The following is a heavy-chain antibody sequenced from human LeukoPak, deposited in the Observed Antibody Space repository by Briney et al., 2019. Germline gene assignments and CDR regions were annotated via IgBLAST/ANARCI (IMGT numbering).Heavy chain of an antibody. CDR1: GGSISSYY. D-gene: IGHD6-6*01. V-gene: IGHV4-59*01. Sequence: SESLSLTCTVSGGSISSYYWSWIRQPPGKGLEWIGYISYSGSTNYNPSLRSRGTISVDTSKNQFSLKLSSVTAADTAVYYCARDSGGIEARPRIFDYWGQGTLVTVSS. CDR2: ISYSGST. J-gene: IGHJ4*02. CDR3: ARDSGGIEARPRIFDY.